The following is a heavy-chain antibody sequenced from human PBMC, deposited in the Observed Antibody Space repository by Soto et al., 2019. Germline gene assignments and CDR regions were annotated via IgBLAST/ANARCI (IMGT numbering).Heavy chain of an antibody. Sequence: ASVKVSCKVSGGTFSSYAISWVRQAPGQGLEWMGGIIPIFGTANYAQKFQGRVTITADKSTSTAYMELSSLRSEDTAVYYCARARNRGVTEFVDIDYWGQGTLVTVSS. V-gene: IGHV1-69*06. J-gene: IGHJ4*02. CDR3: ARARNRGVTEFVDIDY. D-gene: IGHD3-10*01. CDR1: GGTFSSYA. CDR2: IIPIFGTA.